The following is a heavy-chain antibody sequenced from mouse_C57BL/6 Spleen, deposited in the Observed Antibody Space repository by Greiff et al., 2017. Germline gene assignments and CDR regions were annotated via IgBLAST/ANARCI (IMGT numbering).Heavy chain of an antibody. CDR2: IYPGDGDT. CDR3: ARCPYYYGSSYYYYAMDY. D-gene: IGHD1-1*01. CDR1: GYAFSSSW. V-gene: IGHV1-82*01. Sequence: QVQLQQSGPELVKPGASVKISCKASGYAFSSSWMNWVKQRPGKGLEGIGRIYPGDGDTNYNGKFKGKATLTADKSSSTAYMQLSSLTSEDSAVYFCARCPYYYGSSYYYYAMDYWGQGTSVTVSS. J-gene: IGHJ4*01.